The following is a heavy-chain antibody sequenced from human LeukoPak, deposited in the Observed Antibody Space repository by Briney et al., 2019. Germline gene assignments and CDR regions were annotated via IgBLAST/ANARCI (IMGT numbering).Heavy chain of an antibody. D-gene: IGHD2-15*01. CDR3: ARDLVAPTPGVMD. CDR2: IKQDGSEK. V-gene: IGHV3-7*04. CDR1: GFTFSSYW. J-gene: IGHJ4*02. Sequence: PGGSLRLSCAASGFTFSSYWMSWVRQAPGKGLEWVANIKQDGSEKYYVDSVKGRFTISRDNAKNSLYLQMNNLRAEDTAVYYCARDLVAPTPGVMDWGQGTLVTVSS.